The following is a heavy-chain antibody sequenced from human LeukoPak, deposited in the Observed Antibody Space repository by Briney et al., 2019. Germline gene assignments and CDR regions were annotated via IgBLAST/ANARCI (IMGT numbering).Heavy chain of an antibody. CDR2: ISGSGGST. CDR3: ARAEVGTYCGGDCYSIAFDI. J-gene: IGHJ3*02. Sequence: GGTLRLSCAASGFTFSSYGMSWVRQAPGKGLGWVSAISGSGGSTYYADSVKGRFTISRDNAKNSLYLQMNSLRAEDTAVYYCARAEVGTYCGGDCYSIAFDIWGQGTMVTVAS. CDR1: GFTFSSYG. D-gene: IGHD2-21*02. V-gene: IGHV3-23*01.